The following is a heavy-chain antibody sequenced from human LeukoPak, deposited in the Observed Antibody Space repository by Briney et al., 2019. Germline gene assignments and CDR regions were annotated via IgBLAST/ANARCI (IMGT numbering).Heavy chain of an antibody. CDR3: AREYSSGRYFDY. Sequence: SETLSLTCNVSGGSISSYYWSWIRQPAGKGLDWSGRIYSSGNTNYNPSLKSRVTMSVDTSKNQLSLNLSSVTAADTAVYYCAREYSSGRYFDYWGQGTLVTVSS. V-gene: IGHV4-4*07. J-gene: IGHJ4*02. CDR2: IYSSGNT. D-gene: IGHD6-19*01. CDR1: GGSISSYY.